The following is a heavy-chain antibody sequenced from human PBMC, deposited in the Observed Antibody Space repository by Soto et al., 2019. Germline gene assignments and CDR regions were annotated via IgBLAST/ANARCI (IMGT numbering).Heavy chain of an antibody. CDR2: IWYDGSNK. J-gene: IGHJ6*02. D-gene: IGHD2-15*01. V-gene: IGHV3-33*01. CDR1: GFTFSSYG. CDR3: ARDMYCSGGSCYFSYYYYYGTDV. Sequence: PGGSLRLSCAASGFTFSSYGMHWVRQAPGKGLEWVAVIWYDGSNKYYADSVKGRFTISRDNSKNTLYLQMNSLRAEDTAVYYCARDMYCSGGSCYFSYYYYYGTDVWGQGTTVTVSS.